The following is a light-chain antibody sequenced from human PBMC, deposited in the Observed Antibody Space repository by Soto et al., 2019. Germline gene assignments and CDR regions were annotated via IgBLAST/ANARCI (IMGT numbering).Light chain of an antibody. V-gene: IGKV4-1*01. CDR3: QQYYVTPPT. J-gene: IGKJ4*01. Sequence: DIVMTQSPDSLDVSLGERATINCKSSQSVLFSSNSKNALAWYQQRPGQPPKLLIYWASTRESVVPDRFSGSGSGTDFTLTISSLQAEDVAVYYCQQYYVTPPTFGGGTKVEIK. CDR1: QSVLFSSNSKNA. CDR2: WAS.